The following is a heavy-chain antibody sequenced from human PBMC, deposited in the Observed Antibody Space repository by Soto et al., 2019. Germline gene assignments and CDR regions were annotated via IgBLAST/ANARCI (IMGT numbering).Heavy chain of an antibody. CDR2: IYYSGST. D-gene: IGHD4-17*01. Sequence: PSETLSLTCTVSGGSISSGDYYWSWIRQPPGKGLEWIGYIYYSGSTYYNPSLKSRVTISVDTSKNQFSLKLSSVTAADTAVYYCASTMTTVTTGDYWGQGTLVTVSS. V-gene: IGHV4-30-4*01. J-gene: IGHJ4*02. CDR3: ASTMTTVTTGDY. CDR1: GGSISSGDYY.